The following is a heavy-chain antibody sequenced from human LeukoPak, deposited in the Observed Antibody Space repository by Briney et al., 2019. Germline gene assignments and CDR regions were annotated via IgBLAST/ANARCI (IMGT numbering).Heavy chain of an antibody. J-gene: IGHJ4*02. Sequence: GGSPRLSCAASGFSVSTNYMSWVRQAPGKGLEWVSVIYGSGSTYYADSVKGRFTISRDTSENTVYLQMNSLRADDTAVYYCARRQDDSPLGYWGQGTLVTVSS. CDR3: ARRQDDSPLGY. CDR1: GFSVSTNY. CDR2: IYGSGST. D-gene: IGHD3-9*01. V-gene: IGHV3-53*01.